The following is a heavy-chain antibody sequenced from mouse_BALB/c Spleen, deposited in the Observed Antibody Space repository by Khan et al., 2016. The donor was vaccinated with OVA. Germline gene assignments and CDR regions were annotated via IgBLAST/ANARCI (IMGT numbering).Heavy chain of an antibody. Sequence: QVQLKQSGPGLVAPSQSLSITCTVSGFSLSRYSVHWVRQPPGKGLEWLGIMWIGGSTDYNSALKSKLSISKDNSKSQVFLKMNSLKTDDTAMYYCARNRDGGSYWYFDVWGAGTTVTVSS. V-gene: IGHV2-6-4*01. D-gene: IGHD3-3*01. CDR2: MWIGGST. CDR1: GFSLSRYS. J-gene: IGHJ1*01. CDR3: ARNRDGGSYWYFDV.